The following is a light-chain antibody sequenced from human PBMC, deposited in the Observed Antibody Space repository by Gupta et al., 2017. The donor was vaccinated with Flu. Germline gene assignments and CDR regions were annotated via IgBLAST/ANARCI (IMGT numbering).Light chain of an antibody. CDR3: QQYHTYLYT. CDR1: QSIGAW. Sequence: DIQITQPPSTLSASVGDRVTITCRASQSIGAWLAWYQQKPGKAPKLLIYETSSLQSGDPSRFSGSGSGTEFTLTITSLQPADFATYYCQQYHTYLYTFGQGTRVEI. J-gene: IGKJ2*01. V-gene: IGKV1-5*01. CDR2: ETS.